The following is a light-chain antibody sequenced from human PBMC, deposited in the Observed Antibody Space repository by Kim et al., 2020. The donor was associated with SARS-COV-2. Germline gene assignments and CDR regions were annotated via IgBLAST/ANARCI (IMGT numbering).Light chain of an antibody. J-gene: IGKJ5*01. CDR3: QQLWNYPIT. V-gene: IGKV1-9*01. CDR2: AAS. CDR1: QGISTH. Sequence: ASVGERVTITCRASQGISTHLAWFQQKPGQVPKLLIYAASTLQSGVPPRFSGSGSGTDFTLTVSSLQPEDFATYYCQQLWNYPITFGQGTRLEIK.